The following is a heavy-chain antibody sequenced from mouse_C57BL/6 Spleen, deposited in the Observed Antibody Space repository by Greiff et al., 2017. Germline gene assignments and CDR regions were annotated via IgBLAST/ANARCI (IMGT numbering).Heavy chain of an antibody. CDR3: ARDYYGSSYSYAMDY. J-gene: IGHJ4*01. CDR1: GYAFSSSW. V-gene: IGHV1-82*01. Sequence: QVQLQQSGPELVKPGASVKISCKASGYAFSSSWMNWVKQRPGKGLEWIGRLYPGDGDTNYNGKFKGKATLTADKSSSTAYMQLSSLTSEDSAVYFCARDYYGSSYSYAMDYWGQGTSVTVSS. CDR2: LYPGDGDT. D-gene: IGHD1-1*01.